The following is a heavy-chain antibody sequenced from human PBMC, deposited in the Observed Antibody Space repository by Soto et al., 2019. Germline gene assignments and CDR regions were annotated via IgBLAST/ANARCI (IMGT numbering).Heavy chain of an antibody. CDR3: ARVGDIVVVTAAMRAFDI. D-gene: IGHD2-2*01. V-gene: IGHV4-59*01. J-gene: IGHJ3*02. CDR2: IYYSGST. CDR1: GGSISSYY. Sequence: SETLSLTCTVSGGSISSYYWSWIRQPPGKGLEWIGYIYYSGSTNYNPSLKSRVTISVDTSKNQFSLKLSSVTAADTAVYYCARVGDIVVVTAAMRAFDIWVQGTMVTVSS.